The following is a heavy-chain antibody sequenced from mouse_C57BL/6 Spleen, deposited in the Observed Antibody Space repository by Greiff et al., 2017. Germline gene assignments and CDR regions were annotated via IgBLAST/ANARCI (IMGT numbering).Heavy chain of an antibody. D-gene: IGHD2-10*01. J-gene: IGHJ1*03. CDR3: ARGTYCGNYEGYVDV. Sequence: EVKLEESEGGLVQPGSSMKLSCTASGFTFSDYYMAWVRQVPEKGLEWVANINYDGSSTYYLDSLKSRFIISMDNAKNLQYLQMSSLKSEYTATYYCARGTYCGNYEGYVDVGGTGTTVTVSS. V-gene: IGHV5-16*01. CDR1: GFTFSDYY. CDR2: INYDGSST.